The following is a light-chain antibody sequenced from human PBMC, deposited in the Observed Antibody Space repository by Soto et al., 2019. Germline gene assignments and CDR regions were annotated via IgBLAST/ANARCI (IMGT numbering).Light chain of an antibody. CDR2: DVS. Sequence: QSALTQPASVSGSPGQSITISCTGTSSDVGGYNYVSWYQQHPGKAPKLMIYDVSNRPSGVSNRFSGSKSANTASLTISGLQAEDEADYYCSSHTSSSTSYVFGTGTKVTAL. J-gene: IGLJ1*01. CDR3: SSHTSSSTSYV. CDR1: SSDVGGYNY. V-gene: IGLV2-14*01.